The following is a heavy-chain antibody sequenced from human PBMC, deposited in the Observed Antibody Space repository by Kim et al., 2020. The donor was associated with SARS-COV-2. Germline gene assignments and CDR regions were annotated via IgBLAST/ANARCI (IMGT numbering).Heavy chain of an antibody. CDR1: GGSFSGYY. Sequence: SETLSLTCAVYGGSFSGYYWSWIRQPPGKGLEWFGEINHSGSTNYNPSLKSRVTISVDTSKNQFSLKLRSVTAADTAVYYCARGPGRGYCSSTSCYRVHGMDVGGQETTVTVSS. CDR3: ARGPGRGYCSSTSCYRVHGMDV. CDR2: INHSGST. V-gene: IGHV4-34*01. J-gene: IGHJ6*02. D-gene: IGHD2-2*02.